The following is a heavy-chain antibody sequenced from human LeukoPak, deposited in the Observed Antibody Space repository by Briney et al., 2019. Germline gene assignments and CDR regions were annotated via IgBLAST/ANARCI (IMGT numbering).Heavy chain of an antibody. V-gene: IGHV4-59*08. J-gene: IGHJ5*02. Sequence: SETLSLTCTVSGASVSSDYWSWIRQSPGKGLEWIGYIYHSGHTMSNPSLKSRVSLSLDTSNNRFSLRLSSVTAADTAVYYCARHPFQYPFDHWGQGTVVSVSS. CDR3: ARHPFQYPFDH. CDR2: IYHSGHT. CDR1: GASVSSDY. D-gene: IGHD2/OR15-2a*01.